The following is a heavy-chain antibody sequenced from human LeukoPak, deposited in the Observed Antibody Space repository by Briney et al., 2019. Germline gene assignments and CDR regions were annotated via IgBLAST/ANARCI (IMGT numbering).Heavy chain of an antibody. CDR2: ISYDGSNK. CDR3: AKVGIAAATYYYYYMDV. V-gene: IGHV3-30*07. J-gene: IGHJ6*03. D-gene: IGHD6-13*01. Sequence: GGSLRLSCAASGFTFSSYAMHWVRQAPGKGLEWVAVISYDGSNKYYADSVKGRFTISRDNSKNTLYLQMNSPRAEDTAVYYCAKVGIAAATYYYYYMDVWGKGTTVTVSS. CDR1: GFTFSSYA.